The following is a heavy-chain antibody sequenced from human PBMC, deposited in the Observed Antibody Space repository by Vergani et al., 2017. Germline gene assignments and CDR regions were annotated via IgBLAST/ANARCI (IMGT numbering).Heavy chain of an antibody. D-gene: IGHD4-23*01. CDR3: TRHTGVAHY. CDR2: IRSKANSYAT. J-gene: IGHJ4*02. V-gene: IGHV3-73*01. CDR1: GFTFSGSA. Sequence: EVQLVESGGGLVQPGGSLKLSCAASGFTFSGSAMHGVRQASGKGLEWVGRIRSKANSYATAYAASVKGRFTISRDDSKNTAYLQMNSLKTEDTAVYYCTRHTGVAHYWGQGTLVTVSS.